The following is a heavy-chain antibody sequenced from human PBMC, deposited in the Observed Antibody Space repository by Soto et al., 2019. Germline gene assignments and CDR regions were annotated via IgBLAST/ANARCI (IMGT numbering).Heavy chain of an antibody. Sequence: QVQLVQSGAEVKKPGSSVKVSCKASGGTFSSYAISWVRQAPGQGLEWMGGIIPIFGTANYAQKFQGRVTITADESTSTAYMELSSLRSEDTAVYYCARDDCSGCSCYSSYYYGMDVWGQGTTVTVSS. CDR1: GGTFSSYA. V-gene: IGHV1-69*12. D-gene: IGHD2-15*01. CDR2: IIPIFGTA. CDR3: ARDDCSGCSCYSSYYYGMDV. J-gene: IGHJ6*02.